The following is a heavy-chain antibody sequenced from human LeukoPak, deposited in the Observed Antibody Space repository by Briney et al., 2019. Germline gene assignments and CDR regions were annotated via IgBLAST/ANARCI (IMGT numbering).Heavy chain of an antibody. CDR3: ATMGDTVTTDDY. CDR1: SGSISTSNYY. J-gene: IGHJ4*02. Sequence: SETLSLTCTVSSGSISTSNYYWGWVRQPPGKALEWIGNIFYSGSTYYNPSLKSRVTISVDKSKNQFSLKLSSVTAADTAVYYCATMGDTVTTDDYWGQGTLVTVSS. CDR2: IFYSGST. D-gene: IGHD4-17*01. V-gene: IGHV4-39*07.